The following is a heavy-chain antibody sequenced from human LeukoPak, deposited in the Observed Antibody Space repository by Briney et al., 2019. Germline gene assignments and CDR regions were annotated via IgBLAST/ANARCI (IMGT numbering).Heavy chain of an antibody. V-gene: IGHV3-23*01. CDR2: ISGSGGST. J-gene: IGHJ3*02. Sequence: GGFLRLSCAASGFSFRNYAISWVRQAPGKGLEWVSSISGSGGSTYSADSVKGRFTISRENSNNTLYLQMNSLRADDTAMYYCAKDSEATITPLSAFDIWGQGTMVTVSS. CDR1: GFSFRNYA. D-gene: IGHD4-23*01. CDR3: AKDSEATITPLSAFDI.